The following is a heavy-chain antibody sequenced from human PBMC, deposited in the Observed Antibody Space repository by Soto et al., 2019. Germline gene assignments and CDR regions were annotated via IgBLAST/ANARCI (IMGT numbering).Heavy chain of an antibody. V-gene: IGHV3-9*01. CDR2: TTWNSDII. CDR3: VRVNASGPYYSGMDV. Sequence: EVQLVESGGGLVHPGRSLRLSCTASGFTFDEYAMHWVRQPLGKGLEWVSGTTWNSDIIAYADSVKGRFTISRDNAKNSLYLQMNSLRAEDTALYYCVRVNASGPYYSGMDVWGQGTTVTVSS. CDR1: GFTFDEYA. D-gene: IGHD6-19*01. J-gene: IGHJ6*02.